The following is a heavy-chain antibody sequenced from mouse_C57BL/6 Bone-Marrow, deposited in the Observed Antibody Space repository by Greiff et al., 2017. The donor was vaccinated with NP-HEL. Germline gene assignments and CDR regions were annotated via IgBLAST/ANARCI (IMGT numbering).Heavy chain of an antibody. V-gene: IGHV5-4*03. D-gene: IGHD1-1*01. CDR1: GFTFSSYA. CDR2: ISDGGSYT. Sequence: EVMLVESGGGLVKPGGSLKLSCAASGFTFSSYAMSWVRQTPEKRLEWVATISDGGSYTYYPDNVKGRFTISRDNAKNNLYLQMSHLKSEDTAMDYCARWGTTVDWFAYWGQGTLVTVSA. J-gene: IGHJ3*01. CDR3: ARWGTTVDWFAY.